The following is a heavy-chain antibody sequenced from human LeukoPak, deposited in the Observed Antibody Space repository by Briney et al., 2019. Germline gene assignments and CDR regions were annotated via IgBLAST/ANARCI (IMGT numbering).Heavy chain of an antibody. D-gene: IGHD2-21*01. J-gene: IGHJ4*02. V-gene: IGHV4-31*03. CDR1: GGSISSGGYY. CDR3: ARVPLPTLCFDY. Sequence: KPSQTLSLTCTVSGGSISSGGYYWSWIRQDPGKGLEWIGYIYYSGSTYYNPSLKSRITISVDTSKNQFSLKLSSVTAADTAVHYCARVPLPTLCFDYWGQGTLVTVSS. CDR2: IYYSGST.